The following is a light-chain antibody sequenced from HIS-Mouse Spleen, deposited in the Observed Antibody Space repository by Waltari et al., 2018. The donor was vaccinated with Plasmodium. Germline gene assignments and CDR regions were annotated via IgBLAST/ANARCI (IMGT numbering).Light chain of an antibody. CDR2: EDS. CDR3: YSTDSSGNHRV. Sequence: SYELTQPPSVSVSPGQTARNTCPGDALPKKYAYWDQQKSGQAPVLVIYEDSKRPSGIPEIFSGSSSGTMATLTISGAQVEDEADYYCYSTDSSGNHRVFGGGTKLTVL. J-gene: IGLJ3*02. V-gene: IGLV3-10*01. CDR1: ALPKKY.